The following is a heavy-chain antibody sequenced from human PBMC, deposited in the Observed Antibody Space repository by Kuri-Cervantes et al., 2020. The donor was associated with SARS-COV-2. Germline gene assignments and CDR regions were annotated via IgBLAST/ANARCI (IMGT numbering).Heavy chain of an antibody. V-gene: IGHV3-30-3*01. D-gene: IGHD3-3*01. CDR3: ARKRNNYDFWSGPIYYFDY. CDR2: ISYDGSNK. Sequence: LSLTCAAFGFTFSSYAMHWVRQAPGKGLEWVAVISYDGSNKYYADSVKGRFTISRDNSKNTLYLQMNSLRAEDTAVYYCARKRNNYDFWSGPIYYFDYWGQGTLVTVSS. J-gene: IGHJ4*02. CDR1: GFTFSSYA.